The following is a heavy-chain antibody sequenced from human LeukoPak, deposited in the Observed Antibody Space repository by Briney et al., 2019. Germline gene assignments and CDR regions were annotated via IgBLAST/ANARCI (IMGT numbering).Heavy chain of an antibody. V-gene: IGHV4-4*02. Sequence: SETLSLTCGVSGGSLTSTNYWSCVPQPPGQGLEWIGEISLSGYTCFNPSLRSRVTMSLDESKNHLSLNLASVTAADTAVYYCVSPRGFSYGYFDYWGQGTLVTVSS. D-gene: IGHD5-18*01. CDR1: GGSLTSTNY. CDR3: VSPRGFSYGYFDY. J-gene: IGHJ4*02. CDR2: ISLSGYT.